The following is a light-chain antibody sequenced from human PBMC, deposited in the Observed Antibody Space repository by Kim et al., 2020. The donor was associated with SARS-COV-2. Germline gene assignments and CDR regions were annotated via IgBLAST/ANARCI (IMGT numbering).Light chain of an antibody. CDR2: EDT. Sequence: TVTTSSPGSSAGITTSYVHWYHQRPGSGPTSLIYEDTLRPSGLPDRFSGSVDSPSNSASLTISGLKTEDEADYYCQSYDGGNLWVFGRGTKLTVL. J-gene: IGLJ3*02. CDR1: SAGITTSY. V-gene: IGLV6-57*02. CDR3: QSYDGGNLWV.